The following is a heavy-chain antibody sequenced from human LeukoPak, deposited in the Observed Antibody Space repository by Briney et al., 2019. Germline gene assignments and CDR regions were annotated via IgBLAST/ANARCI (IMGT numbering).Heavy chain of an antibody. CDR3: ARDRLPLGYCSSTSCYDAFDI. V-gene: IGHV1-2*02. Sequence: ASVKVSCKASGYTFTYYYIHWMRQAPGQGLEWMGWINPDSGDTSYAQKFQGRVTMTRDTSISTVYVELSRLRSDDTAVYYCARDRLPLGYCSSTSCYDAFDIWGQGTMVTVSS. CDR2: INPDSGDT. CDR1: GYTFTYYY. J-gene: IGHJ3*02. D-gene: IGHD2-2*01.